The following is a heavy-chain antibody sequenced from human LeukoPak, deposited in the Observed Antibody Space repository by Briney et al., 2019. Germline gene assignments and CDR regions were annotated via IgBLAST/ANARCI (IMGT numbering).Heavy chain of an antibody. CDR2: INHSGST. V-gene: IGHV4-34*01. D-gene: IGHD3-3*01. Sequence: PSETLSLTCAVYGGSFSGYYWSWIRQPPGKGLEWIGEINHSGSTNYNPSLKSRVTISVDTSKNQFSLKLSSVTAADTAVYYCARGHYDFWSGYCYYFDYWGRGTLVTVSS. CDR1: GGSFSGYY. CDR3: ARGHYDFWSGYCYYFDY. J-gene: IGHJ4*02.